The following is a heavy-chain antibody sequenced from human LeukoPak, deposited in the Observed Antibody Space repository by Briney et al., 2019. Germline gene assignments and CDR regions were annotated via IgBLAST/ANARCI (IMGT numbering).Heavy chain of an antibody. D-gene: IGHD3-22*01. J-gene: IGHJ3*02. CDR1: GGSISSGSYY. V-gene: IGHV4-30-2*01. CDR3: ASIPLRNYDSSGYYYDAFDI. Sequence: PSETLSLTCTVSGGSISSGSYYWSWIRQPPGKGLEWIGYIYHSGSTYYNPSLKSRVTISVDRSKNQFSLKLSSVTAADTAVYYCASIPLRNYDSSGYYYDAFDIWGQGTMVTVSS. CDR2: IYHSGST.